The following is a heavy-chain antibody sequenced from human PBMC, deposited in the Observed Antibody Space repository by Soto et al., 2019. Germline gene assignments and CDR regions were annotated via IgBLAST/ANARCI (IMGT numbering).Heavy chain of an antibody. J-gene: IGHJ6*02. CDR2: IYPGASDT. CDR3: ARAVEYSSSPHGMDV. D-gene: IGHD6-6*01. Sequence: GESLKISCKASGYIFASYWFAWVRQMPGKGLEWMWIIYPGASDTRYSPSFQGQVTMSADKSISTAYLQWNSLKASDTDMYYRARAVEYSSSPHGMDVWGQGTTVTFSS. V-gene: IGHV5-51*01. CDR1: GYIFASYW.